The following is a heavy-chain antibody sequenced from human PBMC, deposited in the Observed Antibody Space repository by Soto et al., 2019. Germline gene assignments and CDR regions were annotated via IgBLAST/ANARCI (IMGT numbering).Heavy chain of an antibody. D-gene: IGHD3-16*01. J-gene: IGHJ4*02. V-gene: IGHV4-61*03. Sequence: QVQLQESGPGLVKPSETLSLTCTVSGDSVTSGSHHWSWIRQPPGKGLEWVGQFQYSGSSNYNPFIESRITITFDAARNHLSLKWTAMTAAEVDLYLCATFYAGFGGRGQRGQGTLVTRST. CDR3: ATFYAGFGGRGQ. CDR2: FQYSGSS. CDR1: GDSVTSGSHH.